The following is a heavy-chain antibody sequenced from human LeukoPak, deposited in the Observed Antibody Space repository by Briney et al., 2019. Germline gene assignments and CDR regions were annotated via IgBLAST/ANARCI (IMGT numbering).Heavy chain of an antibody. CDR3: ARGQRKEGQQLVRDWFDP. CDR2: INHSGSI. V-gene: IGHV4-34*01. J-gene: IGHJ5*02. D-gene: IGHD6-13*01. Sequence: SETLSLTCAVYGGSFSGYYWSWIRQPPGKGLEWIGEINHSGSINYNPSLKSRVTISVDTSKNQFSLKLSSVTAADTAVYYCARGQRKEGQQLVRDWFDPWGRGTLVILSS. CDR1: GGSFSGYY.